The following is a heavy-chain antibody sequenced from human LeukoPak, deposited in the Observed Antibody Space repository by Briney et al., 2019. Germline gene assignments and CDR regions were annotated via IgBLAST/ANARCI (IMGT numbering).Heavy chain of an antibody. J-gene: IGHJ4*02. CDR1: GFTFRDDY. D-gene: IGHD3-22*01. Sequence: PGESLRLSCAASGFTFRDDYMDCGRQAPPKARQELTRSRTRANSYSNQFAAFVKGRINIFRDYSTNSLYLQMSSLKIEDTAVYYCVRATDYDKRSFDYWGQGTLVSVSS. CDR2: SRTRANSYSN. V-gene: IGHV3-72*01. CDR3: VRATDYDKRSFDY.